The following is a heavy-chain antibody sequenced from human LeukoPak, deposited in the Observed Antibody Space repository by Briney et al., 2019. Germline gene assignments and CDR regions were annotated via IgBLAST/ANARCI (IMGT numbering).Heavy chain of an antibody. V-gene: IGHV3-7*03. Sequence: GGSLRLSCVASKFTFSSYWMSWVRQSPGKGLEWVANIKEDGSAKYYVDSVKGRFTISRDNAKNSLYLQLNSLRAEDTALYHCARNNGMDVWGQGTTVIVSS. CDR1: KFTFSSYW. J-gene: IGHJ6*02. CDR3: ARNNGMDV. CDR2: IKEDGSAK.